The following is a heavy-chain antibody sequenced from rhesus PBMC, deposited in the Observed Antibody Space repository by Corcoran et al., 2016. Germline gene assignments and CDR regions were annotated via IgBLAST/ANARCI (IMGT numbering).Heavy chain of an antibody. CDR2: IYGSSGST. Sequence: QVQLQESGPGVVKPSETLSLTCAVSGGSISGGYDWSWIRQPPGKGLEGIGYIYGSSGSTTCNPSLKNRVTISKDASKNEFSLKLSSVTAADTAVYYCARGRIVVVLTAPYRYFDYWGQGVLVTVSS. CDR3: ARGRIVVVLTAPYRYFDY. D-gene: IGHD2-15*01. V-gene: IGHV4-76*01. J-gene: IGHJ4*01. CDR1: GGSISGGYD.